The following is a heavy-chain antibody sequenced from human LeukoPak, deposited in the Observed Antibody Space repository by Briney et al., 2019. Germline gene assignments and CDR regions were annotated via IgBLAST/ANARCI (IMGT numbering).Heavy chain of an antibody. CDR1: GGYISTYY. J-gene: IGHJ4*02. D-gene: IGHD3-9*01. Sequence: PSETLSLTCTVSGGYISTYYWSWIRQPPGKGLEWIGYSYNSGSTYCNPSLKTRVTISVDTSKNQFSLQLNSVTPEDTAMYYCARSGLRDYCDCWGLGTLVTVSS. V-gene: IGHV4-4*08. CDR3: ARSGLRDYCDC. CDR2: SYNSGST.